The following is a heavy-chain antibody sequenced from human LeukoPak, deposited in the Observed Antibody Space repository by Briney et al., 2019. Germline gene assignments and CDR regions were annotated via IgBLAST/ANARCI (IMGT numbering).Heavy chain of an antibody. Sequence: GGSLRLSCAASGFTVSINYMSWVRQAPGKGLEWVSVIYSGGNTYYADSVKGRFTISRDNSKNTVYLQMNSLRAEDTAVYYCARGETSSYDYWGQGILVTVSS. D-gene: IGHD2-2*01. CDR1: GFTVSINY. V-gene: IGHV3-53*01. CDR2: IYSGGNT. CDR3: ARGETSSYDY. J-gene: IGHJ4*02.